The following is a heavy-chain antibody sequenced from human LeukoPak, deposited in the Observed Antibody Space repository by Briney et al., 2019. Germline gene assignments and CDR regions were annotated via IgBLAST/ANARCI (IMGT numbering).Heavy chain of an antibody. CDR1: GFPFSTYA. V-gene: IGHV3-23*01. J-gene: IGHJ4*02. D-gene: IGHD4-17*01. CDR3: AKDVYGDYGGLDY. Sequence: GGSLRLSCAASGFPFSTYAMSWVRPAPGKGLEWVSSIRGSDGSTYYADSVKGRFAISRDNSKNTLYLQMNSLRAEDTAVYYCAKDVYGDYGGLDYWGQGTLVTVSS. CDR2: IRGSDGST.